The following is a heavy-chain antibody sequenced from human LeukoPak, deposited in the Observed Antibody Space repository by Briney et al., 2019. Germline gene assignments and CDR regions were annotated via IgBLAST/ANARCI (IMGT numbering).Heavy chain of an antibody. J-gene: IGHJ4*02. V-gene: IGHV4-31*03. CDR3: ARAGSGYEYYFDY. CDR1: GGSISSGGYY. CDR2: IYYSGST. D-gene: IGHD5-12*01. Sequence: SETLSLTCTVSGGSISSGGYYWSWIRQHPGKGLEWIGYIYYSGSTYYNPSLKSRDTISVDTSKNQFSLKLSSVTAADTAVYYCARAGSGYEYYFDYWGQGTLVTVSS.